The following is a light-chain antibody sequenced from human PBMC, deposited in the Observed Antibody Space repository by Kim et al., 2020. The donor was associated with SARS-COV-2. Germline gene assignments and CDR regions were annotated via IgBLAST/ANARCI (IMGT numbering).Light chain of an antibody. V-gene: IGLV4-69*01. CDR3: QTWSMSIRV. CDR2: LTGDGSQ. CDR1: SGNGSDA. J-gene: IGLJ3*02. Sequence: VKLTCTRNSGNGSDAVAWQQNQQEKGPGYCMKLTGDGSQSRGDGIPNRCSDSSSGASRSLTMSGLQSEDEADYNCQTWSMSIRVFGGGTKLTVL.